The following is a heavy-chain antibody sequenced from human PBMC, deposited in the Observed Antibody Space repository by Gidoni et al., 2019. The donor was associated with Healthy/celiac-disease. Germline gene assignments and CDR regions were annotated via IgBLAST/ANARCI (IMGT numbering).Heavy chain of an antibody. CDR2: IYYSGST. Sequence: QVQLQESCPGLVKPSETLSLTCTDSGGSISSYYWSWIRQPPGKGLEWIGYIYYSGSTNYNPSLKSRVTISVDTSKNQFSLKLSSVTAADTAVYYCARASGGGYFDYWGQGTLVTVSS. CDR3: ARASGGGYFDY. CDR1: GGSISSYY. J-gene: IGHJ4*02. D-gene: IGHD5-12*01. V-gene: IGHV4-59*01.